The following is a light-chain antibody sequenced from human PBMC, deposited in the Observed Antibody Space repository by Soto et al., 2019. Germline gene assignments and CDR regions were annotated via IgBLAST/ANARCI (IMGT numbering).Light chain of an antibody. CDR1: SSDVGGYNY. Sequence: QSVLTQPASVSGSPGQSITISCTGTSSDVGGYNYVSWYQQHPGKAPKLMIYEVSNRPSGVSNRFSGSKSGNTASLTISGLQAEDEADYYCSSYTRRSYVLGTGTKVTVL. CDR3: SSYTRRSYV. CDR2: EVS. J-gene: IGLJ1*01. V-gene: IGLV2-14*01.